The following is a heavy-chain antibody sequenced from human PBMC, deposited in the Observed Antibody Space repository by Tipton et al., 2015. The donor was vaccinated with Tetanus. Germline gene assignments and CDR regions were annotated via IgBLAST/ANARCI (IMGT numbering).Heavy chain of an antibody. J-gene: IGHJ5*02. CDR2: TYYRSKWYN. D-gene: IGHD3-9*01. Sequence: GLVKPSQTFSLTCAISGDSVSSNSAAWNWIRQSPSRGLEWLGRTYYRSKWYNDYAVSVKSRITINPDTSKNQISLQLNSVTPEDTAVYYCARDIPLFSNTLTGPSGWFDPWGQGTLVTVSS. CDR3: ARDIPLFSNTLTGPSGWFDP. CDR1: GDSVSSNSAA. V-gene: IGHV6-1*01.